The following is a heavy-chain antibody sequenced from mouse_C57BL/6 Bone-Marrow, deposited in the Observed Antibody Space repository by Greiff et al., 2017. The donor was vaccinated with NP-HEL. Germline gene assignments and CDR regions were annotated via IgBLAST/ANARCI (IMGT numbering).Heavy chain of an antibody. V-gene: IGHV1-82*01. J-gene: IGHJ3*01. D-gene: IGHD1-1*01. CDR1: GYAFSSSW. CDR2: IYPGDGDT. Sequence: VQLQQSGPELVKPGASVKISCKASGYAFSSSWMNWVKQRPGKGLEWIGRIYPGDGDTNYNGKFKGKATLTADKSSSTAYMQLSSLTSEDSAVYFCARKGDYYYGSTFAYWGQGTLVTVSA. CDR3: ARKGDYYYGSTFAY.